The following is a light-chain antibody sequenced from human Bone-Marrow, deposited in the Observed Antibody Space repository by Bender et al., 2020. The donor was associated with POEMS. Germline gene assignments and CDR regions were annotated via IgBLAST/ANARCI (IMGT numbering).Light chain of an antibody. Sequence: QSALTQPASVSGSPGQSITISCTGTSSDIGGYIYVSWYQQHPGKAPKLIIYDVNKRPSGVPDRFSGSQSGHTASLTISGLQAEDEADYYCCSFAGSWVFGGGSKLTVL. CDR1: SSDIGGYIY. CDR3: CSFAGSWV. J-gene: IGLJ3*02. CDR2: DVN. V-gene: IGLV2-11*01.